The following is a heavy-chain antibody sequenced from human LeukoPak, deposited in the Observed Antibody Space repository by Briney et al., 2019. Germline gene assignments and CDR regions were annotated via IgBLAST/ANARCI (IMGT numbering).Heavy chain of an antibody. CDR2: INHSGST. Sequence: SETLSLTCAVYGGSFSGYYWSWIRQPPGKGLEWIGEINHSGSTNYNPSLKSRVTISVDTSKNQFSLKLSSVTAADTVVYYCAVGYCSGGSCPQHFDYWGQGTLVTVSS. CDR3: AVGYCSGGSCPQHFDY. J-gene: IGHJ4*02. CDR1: GGSFSGYY. V-gene: IGHV4-34*01. D-gene: IGHD2-15*01.